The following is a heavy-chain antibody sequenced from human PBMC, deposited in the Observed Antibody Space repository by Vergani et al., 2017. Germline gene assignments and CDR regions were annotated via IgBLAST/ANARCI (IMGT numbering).Heavy chain of an antibody. CDR1: GFTFSNYA. D-gene: IGHD6-19*01. V-gene: IGHV3-23*04. J-gene: IGHJ3*02. Sequence: EVQLVETGGGLVQPGGSLTLSCAASGFTFSNYAMSWIRQTPGKGLEWVSDISGSDGKAYYADSVKGRFTISRDNSKNTLFLHMNSLRPEDTAVYYCAKVGRSEVAGTFGAFDIWGQGTMVTVSS. CDR3: AKVGRSEVAGTFGAFDI. CDR2: ISGSDGKA.